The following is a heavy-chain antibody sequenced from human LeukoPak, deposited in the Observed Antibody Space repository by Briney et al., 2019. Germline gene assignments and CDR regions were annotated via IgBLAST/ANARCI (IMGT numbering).Heavy chain of an antibody. J-gene: IGHJ4*02. CDR1: GGSISSDNYC. D-gene: IGHD3-22*01. Sequence: PSETLSLTCAVSGGSISSDNYCWSWIRQPPGKGLGWIGYIYHSGSTYYNPSLKGRVTISVDRSKNQFSLKLSSVTAADTAVYYCARSHYDSSGSPIFGLGVDYWGQGTLVTVSS. CDR3: ARSHYDSSGSPIFGLGVDY. CDR2: IYHSGST. V-gene: IGHV4-30-2*01.